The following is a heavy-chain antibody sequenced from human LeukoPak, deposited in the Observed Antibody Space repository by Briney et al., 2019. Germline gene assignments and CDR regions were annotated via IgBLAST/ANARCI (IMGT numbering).Heavy chain of an antibody. CDR3: ARDRRRTIAVAGTRLDP. V-gene: IGHV4-39*07. D-gene: IGHD6-19*01. CDR1: GDSISSSSYY. CDR2: IYYSGST. J-gene: IGHJ5*02. Sequence: SETLSLTCTVSGDSISSSSYYWGWIRQPPGKGLEWIGSIYYSGSTYYNPSLKSRVIISVDTSKNQFSLKLSSVTAADTAVYYCARDRRRTIAVAGTRLDPWGQGTLVTVSS.